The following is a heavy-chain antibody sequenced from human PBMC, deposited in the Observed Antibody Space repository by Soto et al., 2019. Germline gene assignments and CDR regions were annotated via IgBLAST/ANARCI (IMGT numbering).Heavy chain of an antibody. D-gene: IGHD3-10*01. CDR2: IYPGDSDT. V-gene: IGHV5-51*01. J-gene: IGHJ6*02. CDR1: GYHFTNHW. CDR3: AGGGVRGVITRTRDYYGMDV. Sequence: PGGSLKNFWKGSGYHFTNHWIRWVRQVPGKGLELMGIIYPGDSDTRYSPSFQGQVTISADKSISTAYLQWSSLKASDTAMYYCAGGGVRGVITRTRDYYGMDVWGQGTTVTVSS.